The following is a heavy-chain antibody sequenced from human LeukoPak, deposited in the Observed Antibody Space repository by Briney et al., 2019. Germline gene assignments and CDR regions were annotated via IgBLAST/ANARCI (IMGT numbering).Heavy chain of an antibody. V-gene: IGHV4-61*01. Sequence: SETLSLTCTVSGGSVSSDSYFWTWIRQPPGKGLEWIGYIYYSGSTNYNPSLKSRVTISLDTSKSQISLKLSSVTAADTAVYHCARGQRRLQDYWGQGTLVTVSS. CDR1: GGSVSSDSYF. CDR2: IYYSGST. CDR3: ARGQRRLQDY. J-gene: IGHJ4*02.